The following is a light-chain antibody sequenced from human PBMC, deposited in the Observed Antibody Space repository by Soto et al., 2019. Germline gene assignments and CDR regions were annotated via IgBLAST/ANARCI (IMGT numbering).Light chain of an antibody. Sequence: QSVLAQPASVSGAPGQSITLSCTGTSSDGGGYNYVSWYQQHPGKAPKLMIYDVSNRPSGVSNRFSGSKSGNTASLTISGLQAEDEADYYCSSYASSSTLDVFGTGTKVTVL. J-gene: IGLJ1*01. CDR1: SSDGGGYNY. V-gene: IGLV2-14*01. CDR3: SSYASSSTLDV. CDR2: DVS.